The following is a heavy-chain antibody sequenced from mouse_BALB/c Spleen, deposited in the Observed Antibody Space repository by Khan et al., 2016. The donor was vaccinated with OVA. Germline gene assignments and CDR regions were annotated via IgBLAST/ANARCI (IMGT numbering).Heavy chain of an antibody. CDR1: GFNIKDTY. CDR3: STLIVNPFDY. D-gene: IGHD2-12*01. V-gene: IGHV14-3*02. Sequence: EVQLQQSGAELVKPGASVKLSCSASGFNIKDTYIHWVKQRPEQGLEWIGRIDPPNDDSKYGPKFQDKATFTADTSSNTAYLQLSSLTSEDTAAYYCSTLIVNPFDYWGQGTLVSVSA. CDR2: IDPPNDDS. J-gene: IGHJ3*01.